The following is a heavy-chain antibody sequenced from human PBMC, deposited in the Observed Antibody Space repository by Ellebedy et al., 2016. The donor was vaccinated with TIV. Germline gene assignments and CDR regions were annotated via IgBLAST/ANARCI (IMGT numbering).Heavy chain of an antibody. J-gene: IGHJ2*01. V-gene: IGHV1-24*01. CDR3: TTEKYNRWGYFGL. Sequence: AASVKVSCKVSGYSLSELSMHWVRQAPGKGLEWMGGFDPEDGETVYAQKFQGTVTMTEDTSTDTTYMVLSSLRSEDTAVYYCTTEKYNRWGYFGLWGRGTLVTVSS. CDR2: FDPEDGET. D-gene: IGHD1-14*01. CDR1: GYSLSELS.